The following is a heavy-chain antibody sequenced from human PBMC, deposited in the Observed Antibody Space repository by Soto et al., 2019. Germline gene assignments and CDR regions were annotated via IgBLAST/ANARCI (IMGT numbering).Heavy chain of an antibody. Sequence: PSETLSLTCAVSGYPITNGYFWGWIRKPPGKGLEWIGSIYHDGTTNYNPSLKSRVIISVDTSKNQFSLELRSLTAADTAVYSCVRDTSSSLQLGFDIWGQGTMVTVSS. CDR1: GYPITNGYF. CDR2: IYHDGTT. V-gene: IGHV4-38-2*02. J-gene: IGHJ3*02. CDR3: VRDTSSSLQLGFDI. D-gene: IGHD3-16*01.